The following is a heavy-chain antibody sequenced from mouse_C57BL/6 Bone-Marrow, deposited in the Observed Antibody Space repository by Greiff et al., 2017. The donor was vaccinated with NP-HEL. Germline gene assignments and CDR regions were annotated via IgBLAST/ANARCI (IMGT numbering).Heavy chain of an antibody. CDR3: ARGGPGSPAWFAY. D-gene: IGHD4-1*01. V-gene: IGHV1-55*01. CDR1: GYTFTSYW. CDR2: IYPGSGST. J-gene: IGHJ3*01. Sequence: VQLQQPGAELVKPGASVKMSCKASGYTFTSYWITWVKQRPGQGLEWIGDIYPGSGSTNYNEKFKSKATLTVDTSSSTAYMQLSSLTSEDSAVYYCARGGPGSPAWFAYWGQGTLVTVSA.